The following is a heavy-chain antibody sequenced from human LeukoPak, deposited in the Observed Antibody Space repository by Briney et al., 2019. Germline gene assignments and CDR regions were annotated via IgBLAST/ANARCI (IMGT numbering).Heavy chain of an antibody. CDR2: IFCSGGT. D-gene: IGHD5-18*01. V-gene: IGHV4-39*01. J-gene: IGHJ4*02. CDR1: GGSISSSSAY. Sequence: SETLSLTCTVSGGSISSSSAYWGWIRQPPGEGLEWIGSIFCSGGTYYNPSLMSRVTISVDTSKNQFSLKLNSVTAADTAVYYCARRGYTYGQFDYWGQGTLVTVSS. CDR3: ARRGYTYGQFDY.